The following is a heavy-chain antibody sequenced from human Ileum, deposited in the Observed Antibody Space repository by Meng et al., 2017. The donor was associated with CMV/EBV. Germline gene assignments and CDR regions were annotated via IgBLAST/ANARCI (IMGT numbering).Heavy chain of an antibody. D-gene: IGHD6-13*01. J-gene: IGHJ4*02. V-gene: IGHV4-31*03. CDR3: ARDEAIAAPLDY. CDR1: GCSISSGGYY. Sequence: QVQLQESGPGLVKPSQTLSLTCTVPGCSISSGGYYWNWIRQRPGKGLEWIGYIIYSGSTYYNPSLKSRLSISLDTSKNQFSLKLTSVTAADTAVYYCARDEAIAAPLDYWGQGILVTVSS. CDR2: IIYSGST.